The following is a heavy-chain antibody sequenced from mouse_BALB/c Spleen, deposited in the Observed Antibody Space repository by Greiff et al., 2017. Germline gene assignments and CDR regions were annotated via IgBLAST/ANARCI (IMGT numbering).Heavy chain of an antibody. Sequence: QVQLQQSGAELVMPGASVKMSCTASGYTFTDYWMHWVKQRPGQGLEWIGAIDTSDSYTSYNQKFKGKATLTVDESSSTAYMQLSSLTSEDSAVYYCARRYGYGYAMDYWGQGTSVTVSS. CDR2: IDTSDSYT. V-gene: IGHV1-69*01. CDR3: ARRYGYGYAMDY. J-gene: IGHJ4*01. D-gene: IGHD1-2*01. CDR1: GYTFTDYW.